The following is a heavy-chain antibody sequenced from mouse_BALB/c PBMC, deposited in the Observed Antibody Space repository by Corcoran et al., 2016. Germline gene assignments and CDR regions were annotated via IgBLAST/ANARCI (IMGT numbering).Heavy chain of an antibody. D-gene: IGHD2-14*01. V-gene: IGHV9-3-1*01. J-gene: IGHJ4*01. CDR1: GYTFTNYG. CDR2: INTYTGEP. Sequence: QIQLVQSGPELKKPGETVKISCKASGYTFTNYGMNWVKQAPGKGLKWMGWINTYTGEPTYADDFKGRFAFSLETAASTAYLQINNLKNEDTATYFCASYYRYDEGDAMDYWGQGTSVTVSS. CDR3: ASYYRYDEGDAMDY.